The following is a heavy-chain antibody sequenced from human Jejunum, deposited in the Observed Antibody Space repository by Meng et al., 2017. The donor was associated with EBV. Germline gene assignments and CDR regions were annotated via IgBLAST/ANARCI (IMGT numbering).Heavy chain of an antibody. J-gene: IGHJ5*02. V-gene: IGHV3-74*01. Sequence: EELVEYGGSLVQTGGSLRLSCAASGFMFSNYWMHWGRQVPGKGLVWVSRINNDGSDTIYADSVKGRFTTSRDNAKNTLYLQMNSLRIEDTAVYLCARDKPHNWFDPWGQGTLVTVSS. CDR2: INNDGSDT. CDR1: GFMFSNYW. CDR3: ARDKPHNWFDP.